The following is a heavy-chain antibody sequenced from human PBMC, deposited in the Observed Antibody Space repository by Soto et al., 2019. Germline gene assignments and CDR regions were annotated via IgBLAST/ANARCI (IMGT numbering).Heavy chain of an antibody. CDR1: GFSFVNYA. J-gene: IGHJ4*02. D-gene: IGHD6-19*01. Sequence: GGSLRLSCAASGFSFVNYAMNWVRPAPGKGLEWVGGLSVRGTSTYYADSVKGRFTISRDNSRDTLFLQMNSLTADDTAVYYCAKATTNGGWFNPFDSWGQGALVTVSS. CDR3: AKATTNGGWFNPFDS. CDR2: LSVRGTST. V-gene: IGHV3-23*01.